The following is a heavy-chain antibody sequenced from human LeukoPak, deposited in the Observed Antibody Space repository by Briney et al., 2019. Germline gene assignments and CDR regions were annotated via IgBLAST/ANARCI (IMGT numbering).Heavy chain of an antibody. J-gene: IGHJ4*02. CDR2: IFYRGST. D-gene: IGHD1-20*01. V-gene: IGHV4-39*02. Sequence: KPSETPSLPCTVSGVSISSSYYYWGWIPPPPRKGLEWIGTIFYRGSTFYNPSLKSRVTISLDTSKNHFSQKLTSVTAADTAVYYCARITGTPTHFDYWGQGTLVTVSS. CDR3: ARITGTPTHFDY. CDR1: GVSISSSYYY.